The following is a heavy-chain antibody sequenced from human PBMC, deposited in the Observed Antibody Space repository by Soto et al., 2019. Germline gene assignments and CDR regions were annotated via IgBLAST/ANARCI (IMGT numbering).Heavy chain of an antibody. CDR1: GYPVTAYY. D-gene: IGHD3-3*01. V-gene: IGHV1-2*02. J-gene: IGHJ3*02. CDR3: ARGGGVGVAGSAAFDM. CDR2: INPATGAA. Sequence: QLHLVQSGAVVKKPGASVTVSCSASGYPVTAYYMHWVRQAPGRGLEWMGGINPATGAAKYTQTLKGRVPITRDTSTRTRLRELSGLTSEDTAVFYCARGGGVGVAGSAAFDMWGQGTLVTVSS.